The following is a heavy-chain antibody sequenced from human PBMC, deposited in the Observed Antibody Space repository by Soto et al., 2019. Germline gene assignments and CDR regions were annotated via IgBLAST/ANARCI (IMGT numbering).Heavy chain of an antibody. D-gene: IGHD6-13*01. CDR3: TRDASRDSSARGWFDP. V-gene: IGHV3-21*01. Sequence: GGALRVSCVASGVTFSSFTMNWVRQAPGKGLEWVSTISSNSAYIYYTDALRGRFTISRDNAKNSLHLQMNSLRAEDTAVYYCTRDASRDSSARGWFDPWGPGTLVTVSS. CDR1: GVTFSSFT. CDR2: ISSNSAYI. J-gene: IGHJ5*02.